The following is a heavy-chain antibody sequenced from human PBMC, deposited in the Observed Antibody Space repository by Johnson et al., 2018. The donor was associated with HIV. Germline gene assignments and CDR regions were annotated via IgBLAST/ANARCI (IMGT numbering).Heavy chain of an antibody. CDR2: IKEDGSEK. V-gene: IGHV3-7*01. J-gene: IGHJ3*02. D-gene: IGHD2-15*01. Sequence: VQLVESGGGLVQPGRSLRLSCAASGFTFSTYWMSWVRQAPGKGLEWVANIKEDGSEKYYVDSVKGRFTISRDNAKNSLYLQMNSLRAEDTAVYYCATDIVVVLAVTGTGAAFDIWGQGTMVTVSS. CDR3: ATDIVVVLAVTGTGAAFDI. CDR1: GFTFSTYW.